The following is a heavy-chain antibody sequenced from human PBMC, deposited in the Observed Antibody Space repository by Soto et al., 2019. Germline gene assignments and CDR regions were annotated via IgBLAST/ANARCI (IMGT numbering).Heavy chain of an antibody. CDR1: GDSVSSNSAA. J-gene: IGHJ6*02. Sequence: SETLSLTGAISGDSVSSNSAAWNWIRQSPSRGLEWLGRTYYRSKWYNDYAVSVKSRITISPDTSKNQFSLQLNSVTPEDTAVYYCARGTTGYYGSGSYYTERTLRGGMDVWGQGTTVTVSS. D-gene: IGHD3-10*01. CDR2: TYYRSKWYN. CDR3: ARGTTGYYGSGSYYTERTLRGGMDV. V-gene: IGHV6-1*01.